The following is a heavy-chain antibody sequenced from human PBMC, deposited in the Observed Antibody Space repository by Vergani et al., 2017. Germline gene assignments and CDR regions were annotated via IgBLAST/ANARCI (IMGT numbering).Heavy chain of an antibody. CDR3: AREYSSSVGFLAY. J-gene: IGHJ4*02. Sequence: QVQLQESGPGLVKPSQTLSLSCTVSGGSVRTSIGYYWTWIRQPAGKGLEWIGRIYTSESTNYNPSLKSRVTMSVDTSKNQFSLKLSSVTAADTAVYYCAREYSSSVGFLAYWGQGTLVTVSS. V-gene: IGHV4-61*02. CDR1: GGSVRTSIGYY. D-gene: IGHD6-6*01. CDR2: IYTSEST.